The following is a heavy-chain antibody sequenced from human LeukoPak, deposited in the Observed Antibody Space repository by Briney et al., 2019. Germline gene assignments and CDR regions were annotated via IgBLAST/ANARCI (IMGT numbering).Heavy chain of an antibody. CDR2: IYTSGST. J-gene: IGHJ4*02. CDR1: GSSISSYY. V-gene: IGHV4-4*07. D-gene: IGHD5-18*01. CDR3: ARVTEDTAMVDY. Sequence: PSEALSLTCTVSGSSISSYYWSWIRQPAGKGLEWIGRIYTSGSTNYNPSLKSRVTISVDKSKNQFSLKLSSVTAADTAVYYCARVTEDTAMVDYWGQGTLVTVSS.